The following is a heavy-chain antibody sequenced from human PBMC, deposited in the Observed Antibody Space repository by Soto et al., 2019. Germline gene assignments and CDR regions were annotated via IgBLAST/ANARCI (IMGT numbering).Heavy chain of an antibody. CDR2: TYYRSKWYN. V-gene: IGHV6-1*01. J-gene: IGHJ6*03. CDR3: ARGGFLEWLTRLTCGSKRTCYYYYYYMDV. CDR1: GDSVSSNSAA. D-gene: IGHD3-3*01. Sequence: SQTLSLTCAISGDSVSSNSAAWNWIRQSPSRGLEWLGRTYYRSKWYNDYAVSVKSRITINPDTSKNQFSLQLNSVTPEDTAVYYCARGGFLEWLTRLTCGSKRTCYYYYYYMDVWGKGTTVTVSS.